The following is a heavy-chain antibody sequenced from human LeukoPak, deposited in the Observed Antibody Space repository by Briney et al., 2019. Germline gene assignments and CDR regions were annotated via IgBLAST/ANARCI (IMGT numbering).Heavy chain of an antibody. CDR3: ASLLNGGVSHWFDP. J-gene: IGHJ5*02. V-gene: IGHV4-34*01. D-gene: IGHD7-27*01. Sequence: SETLSLTCAVYGGSFSGYYWSWIRQPPGKGLEWIGEINHSGSTNYNPSLKSRVTISVDTSKNQFSLKLSSVTAADTAVYYCASLLNGGVSHWFDPWGQGTLVTVSS. CDR1: GGSFSGYY. CDR2: INHSGST.